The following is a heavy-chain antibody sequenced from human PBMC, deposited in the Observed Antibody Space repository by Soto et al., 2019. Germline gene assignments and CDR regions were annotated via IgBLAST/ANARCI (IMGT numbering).Heavy chain of an antibody. CDR3: ARDAIGDATNWFDP. CDR1: GFTFSSYD. V-gene: IGHV3-13*01. Sequence: PGGSLRLSCAASGFTFSSYDMHWVRQATGKGLEWVSAIGTAGDTYYPGSVKGRFTISRDNAQKSLFLEMNNLRDDDTAMYFCARDAIGDATNWFDPWGQGTLVTVSS. J-gene: IGHJ5*02. D-gene: IGHD3-10*01. CDR2: IGTAGDT.